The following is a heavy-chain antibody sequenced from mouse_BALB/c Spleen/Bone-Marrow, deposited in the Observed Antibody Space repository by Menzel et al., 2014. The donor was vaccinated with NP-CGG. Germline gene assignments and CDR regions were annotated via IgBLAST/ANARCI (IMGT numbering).Heavy chain of an antibody. D-gene: IGHD1-1*01. Sequence: VQLQQSGAELAIPGASVKMSCKASGYTFTDYWMHWVKQRPGQGLEWIGYINPSSGYTEYNQKFKDKATLTADKSSSTAYMQLNILTSEDSAVYYRARRYGSLWYFDVWAQGPRSPSPQ. J-gene: IGHJ1*01. V-gene: IGHV1-4*01. CDR3: ARRYGSLWYFDV. CDR1: GYTFTDYW. CDR2: INPSSGYT.